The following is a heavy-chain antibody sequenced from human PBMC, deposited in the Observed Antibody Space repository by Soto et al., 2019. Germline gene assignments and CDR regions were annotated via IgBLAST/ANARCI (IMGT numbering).Heavy chain of an antibody. J-gene: IGHJ1*01. CDR2: ISYDGSNK. CDR3: AMHDYYDSSGYSAEYFQH. CDR1: GVTFSSDG. Sequence: PGGSLRHCCAASGVTFSSDGMHWVRQAPGKGLEWVAVISYDGSNKYYADSVKGRFTISRDNSKNTLYLQMNSLRAEDTAVYYCAMHDYYDSSGYSAEYFQHWGQGT. D-gene: IGHD3-22*01. V-gene: IGHV3-30*03.